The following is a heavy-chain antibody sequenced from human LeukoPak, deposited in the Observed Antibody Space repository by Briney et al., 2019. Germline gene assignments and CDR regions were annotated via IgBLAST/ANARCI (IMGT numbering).Heavy chain of an antibody. Sequence: PGGSLRLYCAASGFSVNSNFMMWVRQTPGKGLEWVSVIYRGGNTYYADSVKGRFTISRDNSKNTLYLQMNSLRAEDTAVYYCARGYSGYEYFDYWGQGTLVTVSS. CDR2: IYRGGNT. D-gene: IGHD5-12*01. J-gene: IGHJ4*02. CDR3: ARGYSGYEYFDY. CDR1: GFSVNSNF. V-gene: IGHV3-53*01.